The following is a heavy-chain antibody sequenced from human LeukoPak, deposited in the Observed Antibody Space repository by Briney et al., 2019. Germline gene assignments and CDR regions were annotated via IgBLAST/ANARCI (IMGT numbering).Heavy chain of an antibody. CDR1: GYTFTSYG. D-gene: IGHD3-10*01. J-gene: IGHJ5*02. Sequence: ASVKVSCKASGYTFTSYGISWVRQAPGQGLEWMGWISAYNGNTNYAQKFQGRVTMTKNTSISTAYMELTSLRSEDTAVYYCARGTITMLRGLIIRFNWFDPWGQGTLVTVSS. CDR2: ISAYNGNT. V-gene: IGHV1-18*01. CDR3: ARGTITMLRGLIIRFNWFDP.